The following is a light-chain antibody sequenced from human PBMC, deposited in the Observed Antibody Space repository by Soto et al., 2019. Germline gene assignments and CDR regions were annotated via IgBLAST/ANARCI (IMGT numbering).Light chain of an antibody. CDR1: QSVGSY. Sequence: EIVLTQSPATLSLSPGQRAALSCRASQSVGSYLAWYQQKPGQAPRLLIYDASHRATGIPARFSGSGSGTDFPLPLSRLEPEDFAVYFCQPSGRWLTFGGGTKVEIK. CDR3: QPSGRWLT. CDR2: DAS. V-gene: IGKV3-11*01. J-gene: IGKJ4*01.